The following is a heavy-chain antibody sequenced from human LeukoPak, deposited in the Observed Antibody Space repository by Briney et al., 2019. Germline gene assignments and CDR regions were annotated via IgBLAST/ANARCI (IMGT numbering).Heavy chain of an antibody. CDR2: MNPNSGNT. D-gene: IGHD4-17*01. J-gene: IGHJ4*02. CDR1: GYTFSDYY. V-gene: IGHV1-8*02. CDR3: ARGNYGDPGY. Sequence: ASVKVSCKTSGYTFSDYYIHWIRQAPGQGLEWMGWMNPNSGNTGYAQKFQGRVTMTRNTSISTAYMELSSLRSEDTAVYYCARGNYGDPGYWGQGTLVTVSS.